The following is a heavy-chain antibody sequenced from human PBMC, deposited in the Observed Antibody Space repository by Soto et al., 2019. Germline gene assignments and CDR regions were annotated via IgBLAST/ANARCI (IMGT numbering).Heavy chain of an antibody. J-gene: IGHJ6*02. Sequence: SGPTLVNPTQTLTLTCTISGLSLSTGGVGVDWIRQPPGKALAWLALIDWDDEKFYSTSLKTRLTISKDTSKNLVVLTMTNMDPVDTGKYYCVRNTIRCVDWYYNMDVWGQGTSVTVSS. CDR3: VRNTIRCVDWYYNMDV. CDR1: GLSLSTGGVG. CDR2: IDWDDEK. D-gene: IGHD3-9*01. V-gene: IGHV2-70*13.